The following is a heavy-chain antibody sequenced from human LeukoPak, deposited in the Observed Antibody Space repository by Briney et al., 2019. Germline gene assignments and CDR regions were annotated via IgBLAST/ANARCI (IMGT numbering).Heavy chain of an antibody. V-gene: IGHV4-59*12. Sequence: SETLSLTCTVSGGSIIGYYLSWIRQPPGKGLEWIGSIYYSGSTNYNPSLKSRVTISVETSKNQFSLKLSSVTAADTAVYYCARYANSPYYYYAMDVWGQGTTVTISS. D-gene: IGHD4/OR15-4a*01. CDR2: IYYSGST. J-gene: IGHJ6*02. CDR3: ARYANSPYYYYAMDV. CDR1: GGSIIGYY.